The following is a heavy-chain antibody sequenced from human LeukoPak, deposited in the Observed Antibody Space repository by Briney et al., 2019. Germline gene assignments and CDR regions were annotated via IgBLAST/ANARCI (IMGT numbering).Heavy chain of an antibody. CDR3: ARSGSTYYYGMDV. Sequence: GRSLRLTCAASGFTFSSYGMHWVRQGPGKGLEWVIFIWYDGTDKNYADSVKGRFTISRDNSKNTLYLQMNSPRAEDTAVYYCARSGSTYYYGMDVWGQGTTVTVSS. J-gene: IGHJ6*02. D-gene: IGHD3-10*01. CDR2: IWYDGTDK. CDR1: GFTFSSYG. V-gene: IGHV3-33*01.